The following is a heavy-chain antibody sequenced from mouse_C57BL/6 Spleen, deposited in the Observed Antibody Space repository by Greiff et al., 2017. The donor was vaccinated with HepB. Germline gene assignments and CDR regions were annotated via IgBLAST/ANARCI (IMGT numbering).Heavy chain of an antibody. Sequence: VKLQQPGAELVRPGSSVKLSCKASGYTFTSYWMHWVKQRPIQGLEWIGNIDPSDSETHYNQKFKDKATLTVDKSSSTAYMQLSSLTSEDSAVYYCARKDYYGSGGFAYWGQGTLVTVSA. CDR3: ARKDYYGSGGFAY. J-gene: IGHJ3*01. CDR1: GYTFTSYW. D-gene: IGHD1-1*01. CDR2: IDPSDSET. V-gene: IGHV1-52*01.